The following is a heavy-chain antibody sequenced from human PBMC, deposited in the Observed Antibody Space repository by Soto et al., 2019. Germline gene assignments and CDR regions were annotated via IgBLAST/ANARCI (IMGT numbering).Heavy chain of an antibody. D-gene: IGHD3-10*01. CDR1: GYSFTSYW. J-gene: IGHJ6*02. Sequence: PGESLKISCKGSGYSFTSYWIGWVRQMPGKGLEWMGIIYPGDSDTRYSPSFQGQVTISADKSISTAYLQWSSLKASDTAMYYCARNPRLLGFGELPYYYYYGMGVWGQGTTVTVSS. V-gene: IGHV5-51*01. CDR2: IYPGDSDT. CDR3: ARNPRLLGFGELPYYYYYGMGV.